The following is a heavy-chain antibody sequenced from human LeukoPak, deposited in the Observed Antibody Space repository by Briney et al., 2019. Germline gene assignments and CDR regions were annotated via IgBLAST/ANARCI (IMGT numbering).Heavy chain of an antibody. J-gene: IGHJ4*02. Sequence: PSETLSLTCAVSGDSISGTNWWSWVRQPPGKGLEWIGEIYHSGSTSYNPSLKRRATISVDKSKNHFSLRLSSVTAADTAVYFCARNGARHIDFWGQGTLVTVSS. CDR3: ARNGARHIDF. CDR2: IYHSGST. D-gene: IGHD4-17*01. V-gene: IGHV4-4*02. CDR1: GDSISGTNW.